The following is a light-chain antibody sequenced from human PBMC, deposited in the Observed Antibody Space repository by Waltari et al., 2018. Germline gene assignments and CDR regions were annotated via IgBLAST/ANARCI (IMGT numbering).Light chain of an antibody. V-gene: IGKV1-5*03. CDR1: QSISSW. Sequence: DIQMTQSPSTLSASVGDRVTITCRASQSISSWLAWYQQKPGKVPKLLIYKAASLESGVPSRFSGSGSGTECTLTISSLQPDDFATYFCQQYNSYSYTVGQGTKLEIK. CDR2: KAA. J-gene: IGKJ2*01. CDR3: QQYNSYSYT.